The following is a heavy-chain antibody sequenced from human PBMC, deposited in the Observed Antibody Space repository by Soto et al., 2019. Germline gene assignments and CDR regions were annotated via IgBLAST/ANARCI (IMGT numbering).Heavy chain of an antibody. J-gene: IGHJ5*02. CDR3: ARDQGVVVTADNWFDP. CDR2: IFHDGTA. D-gene: IGHD2-21*02. V-gene: IGHV4-4*02. Sequence: SETLSLTCAVSGVSISSGNWWTWVRQSPQRGLEYIGEIFHDGTANYYPSFERRVAISVDTSKNQFSLKLNSATATDTAVYFCARDQGVVVTADNWFDPWGQGILVTVSS. CDR1: GVSISSGNW.